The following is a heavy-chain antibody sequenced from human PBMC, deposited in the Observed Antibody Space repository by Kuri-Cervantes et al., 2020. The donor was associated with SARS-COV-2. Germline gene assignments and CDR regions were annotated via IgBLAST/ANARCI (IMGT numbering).Heavy chain of an antibody. Sequence: ASVKVSCKASGYTFTSYDINWVRQATGQGLEWMGWMNPNSGNTGYAQKFQGRVTITRNTSISTAYTNLSSLRSEDTAVYYCATDYAYQLLYSVYFQHWGQGTLVTVSS. J-gene: IGHJ1*01. CDR1: GYTFTSYD. CDR3: ATDYAYQLLYSVYFQH. CDR2: MNPNSGNT. D-gene: IGHD2-2*02. V-gene: IGHV1-8*03.